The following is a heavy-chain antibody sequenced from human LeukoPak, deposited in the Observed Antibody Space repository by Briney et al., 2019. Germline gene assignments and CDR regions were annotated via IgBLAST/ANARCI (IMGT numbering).Heavy chain of an antibody. V-gene: IGHV5-51*01. Sequence: GESLKISCKGSGYSFTSYWIGWVRQMPGKGLEWMGIIYPGDSDTRYSPSFQGQVTISADKSISTAYLQWSSLKASDTAMYYCARSTPSIVGAYNWFDPWGQGTLVTVSS. J-gene: IGHJ5*02. D-gene: IGHD1-26*01. CDR1: GYSFTSYW. CDR2: IYPGDSDT. CDR3: ARSTPSIVGAYNWFDP.